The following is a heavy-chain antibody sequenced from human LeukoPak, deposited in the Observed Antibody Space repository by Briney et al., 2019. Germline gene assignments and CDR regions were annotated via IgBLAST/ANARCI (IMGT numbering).Heavy chain of an antibody. CDR2: ISYDGSNK. CDR3: ASRATELWTLFDY. V-gene: IGHV3-30*04. CDR1: GFTFISYA. J-gene: IGHJ4*02. D-gene: IGHD3-10*01. Sequence: QPGRSLRLSCAASGFTFISYAMHWVRQAPGKGVEWVAVISYDGSNKYYADSVKGRFTISRDNSKNTLYLQMNSLRAEDTAVYYSASRATELWTLFDYWGQGTLVTVSS.